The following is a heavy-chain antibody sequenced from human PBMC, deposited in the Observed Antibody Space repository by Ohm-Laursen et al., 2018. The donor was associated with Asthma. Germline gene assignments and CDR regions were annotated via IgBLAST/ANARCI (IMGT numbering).Heavy chain of an antibody. D-gene: IGHD3-10*01. CDR3: ARGYYP. CDR2: IYHSGST. Sequence: SETLSLTCTVSGGYISSGAYSWSWIRQAPGKGLEWIGYIYHSGSTHYNPSLKSRVTISVDRSKNQFSLKLSSVTAADTAVYYCARGYYPWGQGTLVTVSS. J-gene: IGHJ5*02. V-gene: IGHV4-30-2*01. CDR1: GGYISSGAYS.